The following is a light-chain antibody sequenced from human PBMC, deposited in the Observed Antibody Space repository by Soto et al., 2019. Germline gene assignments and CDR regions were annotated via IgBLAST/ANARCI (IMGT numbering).Light chain of an antibody. CDR3: QQSYTLPLA. Sequence: DIQMTQSPSSLSASVGDRVTITCRASQNIITHLNCYQQETGKAPKILIYAASSLVVGVPSRFSGSGSGTEFTLTIDNLQPEDFSTYYCQQSYTLPLAFGPGTKVDVK. J-gene: IGKJ3*01. V-gene: IGKV1-39*01. CDR1: QNIITH. CDR2: AAS.